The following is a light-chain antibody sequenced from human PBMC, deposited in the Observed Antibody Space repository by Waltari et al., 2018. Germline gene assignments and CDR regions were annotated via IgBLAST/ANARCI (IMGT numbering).Light chain of an antibody. CDR1: SPNIGSNY. CDR3: AAWDDSLSGLV. V-gene: IGLV1-47*01. Sequence: QSVLTQPPSASGTPGQKVTISCNGRSPNIGSNYVYCYQQFPGTAPKLLIFKNNQRPSGVPDRFSDSKSGTSASLAINGLRSEDEADYYCAAWDDSLSGLVLGGGTKVTVL. J-gene: IGLJ3*02. CDR2: KNN.